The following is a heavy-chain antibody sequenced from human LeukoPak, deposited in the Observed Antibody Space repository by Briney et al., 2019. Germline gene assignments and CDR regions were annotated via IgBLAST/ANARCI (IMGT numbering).Heavy chain of an antibody. J-gene: IGHJ5*02. CDR2: IYSGGVT. CDR3: AREPSVTTVTTGS. V-gene: IGHV3-53*01. D-gene: IGHD4-17*01. CDR1: GFIVSSNY. Sequence: GGSLRLSCAASGFIVSSNYMSWVRQAPGKGLEWVSVIYSGGVTYYADSVKGRFTISRDNFKNTLYLQMNSLRAEDTAVYYCAREPSVTTVTTGSWGQGTLVIVSS.